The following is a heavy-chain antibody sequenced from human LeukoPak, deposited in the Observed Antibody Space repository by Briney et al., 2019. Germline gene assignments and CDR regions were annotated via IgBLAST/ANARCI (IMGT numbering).Heavy chain of an antibody. J-gene: IGHJ2*01. CDR2: NIPIFGTP. D-gene: IGHD5/OR15-5a*01. CDR1: GGTFGRNT. Sequence: SVKVSCKASGGTFGRNTINWVRQAPGQGLEWMGGNIPIFGTPNYAQKYQGKVTITTDESKSKAYMELNRLTSEDTAVYFCASVYDYITRAFDLWGRGTLVTVSS. CDR3: ASVYDYITRAFDL. V-gene: IGHV1-69*05.